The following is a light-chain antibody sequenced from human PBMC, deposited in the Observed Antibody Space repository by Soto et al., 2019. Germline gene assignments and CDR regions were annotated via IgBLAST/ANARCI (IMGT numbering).Light chain of an antibody. Sequence: QSVLTQPPSVSGTPGQRVTISCSGGISNIGTNYVHWFQQLPGTAPKVLSNRDNQRPSGVPDRFSGSKSGTSASLAISGLQSEDEAEYYCAAWDDTVRSDVFGTGTKLTVL. J-gene: IGLJ1*01. CDR2: RDN. V-gene: IGLV1-47*01. CDR1: ISNIGTNY. CDR3: AAWDDTVRSDV.